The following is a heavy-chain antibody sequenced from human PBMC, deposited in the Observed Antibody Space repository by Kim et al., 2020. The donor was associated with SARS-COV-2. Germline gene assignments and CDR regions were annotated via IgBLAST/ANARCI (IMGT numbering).Heavy chain of an antibody. CDR2: ISGSGGST. D-gene: IGHD3-10*01. V-gene: IGHV3-23*01. Sequence: GGSLRLSCDASGFIFMNYAMTWVRQAPGKGLEWVAAISGSGGSTDYVDSVKGRFTISRDTSKETVYLQMSSLRAEDTAVYFCAKSVGEYYYYYGLDVWGQGTTVIVS. CDR3: AKSVGEYYYYYGLDV. J-gene: IGHJ6*02. CDR1: GFIFMNYA.